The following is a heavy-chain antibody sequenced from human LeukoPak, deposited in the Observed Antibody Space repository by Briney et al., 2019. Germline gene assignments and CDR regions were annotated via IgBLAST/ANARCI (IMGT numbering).Heavy chain of an antibody. V-gene: IGHV3-74*03. Sequence: GGSLRLSCAASGFSFSNYWMQWVRQVPGKGLVWVSRIKADGTTTTYADSVEGRFTISRDNAKNTLYLEMNSLRAEDTAVYYCAKQPGGYYDSSGYPFDYWGQGTLVTVSS. CDR1: GFSFSNYW. J-gene: IGHJ4*02. CDR3: AKQPGGYYDSSGYPFDY. CDR2: IKADGTTT. D-gene: IGHD3-22*01.